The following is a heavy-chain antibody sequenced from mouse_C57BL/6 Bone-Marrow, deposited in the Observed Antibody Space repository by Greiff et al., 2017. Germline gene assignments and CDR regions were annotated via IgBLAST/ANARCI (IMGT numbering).Heavy chain of an antibody. CDR1: GFTFSSYG. CDR3: ARHGNYVPYYAMDY. D-gene: IGHD1-1*01. Sequence: EVQRVESGGDLVKPGGSLKLSCEASGFTFSSYGMSWVRQTPDKRLEWVATISSGGSYTYYPDSVKGRFTISRDKSKHTLYLLMSSLKSEDTAMYYCARHGNYVPYYAMDYWGQGTSVTVSS. V-gene: IGHV5-6*01. J-gene: IGHJ4*01. CDR2: ISSGGSYT.